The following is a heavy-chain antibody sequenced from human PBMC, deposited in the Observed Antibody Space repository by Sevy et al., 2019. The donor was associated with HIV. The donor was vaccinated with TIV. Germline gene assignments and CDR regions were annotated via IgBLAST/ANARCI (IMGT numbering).Heavy chain of an antibody. V-gene: IGHV3-15*01. J-gene: IGHJ4*02. Sequence: GGSLRLSCAASGFSFTNAWMSWVRQAPGKGLEWVGRIKSKTVGGTRDFAATVKGRFASSRDDSKNTFYLKMDSLKTEDTGVYYCTAGVGTSDCDYWGQGILVTVSS. CDR3: TAGVGTSDCDY. D-gene: IGHD1-26*01. CDR2: IKSKTVGGTR. CDR1: GFSFTNAW.